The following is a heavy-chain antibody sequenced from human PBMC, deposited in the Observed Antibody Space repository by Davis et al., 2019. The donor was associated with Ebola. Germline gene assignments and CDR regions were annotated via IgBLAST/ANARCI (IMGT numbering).Heavy chain of an antibody. J-gene: IGHJ6*02. CDR2: IYYSGST. CDR1: GGSISSSSYY. Sequence: MPSETLSLTCTVSGGSISSSSYYWGWIRQPPGKGLEWIGSIYYSGSTYYNPSLKSRVTISVDTSKNQFSLKLSSVTAADTAVYYCARVDYYYYGMDVWGQGTTVTVSS. V-gene: IGHV4-39*07. CDR3: ARVDYYYYGMDV.